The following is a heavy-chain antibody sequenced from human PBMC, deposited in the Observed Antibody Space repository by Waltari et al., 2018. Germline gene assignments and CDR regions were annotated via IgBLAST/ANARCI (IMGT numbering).Heavy chain of an antibody. D-gene: IGHD2-15*01. CDR2: LYYSGST. J-gene: IGHJ6*03. Sequence: QVQLQESGPGLVKPSQTLSLTCTVSGGSISSGGYYWSWIRQHPRQGLEWIGYLYYSGSTYYNPSLKSRVTISVDTSKNQFSLKLSSVTAADTAVYYCARAVAGPGGYMDVWGKGTTVTVSS. CDR3: ARAVAGPGGYMDV. V-gene: IGHV4-31*03. CDR1: GGSISSGGYY.